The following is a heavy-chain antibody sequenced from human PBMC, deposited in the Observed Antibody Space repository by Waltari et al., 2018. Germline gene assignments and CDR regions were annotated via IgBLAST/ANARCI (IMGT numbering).Heavy chain of an antibody. J-gene: IGHJ6*02. Sequence: VQSGTEVKKPGSSVKVSCKASGGTFSSYAISWVRQAPGQGLEWMGGIIPIFGTANYAQKFQGRVTITADESTSTAYMELSSLRSEDTAVYYCARDSVAVAGTTYYYYGMDVWGQGTTVTVSS. D-gene: IGHD6-19*01. CDR2: IIPIFGTA. V-gene: IGHV1-69*13. CDR3: ARDSVAVAGTTYYYYGMDV. CDR1: GGTFSSYA.